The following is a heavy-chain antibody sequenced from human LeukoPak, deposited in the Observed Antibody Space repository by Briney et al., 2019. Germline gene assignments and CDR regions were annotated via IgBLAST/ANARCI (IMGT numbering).Heavy chain of an antibody. CDR3: ARRAGYCSGGSCEYFEY. V-gene: IGHV5-51*01. Sequence: GASLKISCKGSGYSFTSYWIGWVRQMPGKGLEWMGIIYPGDSDTRYSPSFQGQVTISADKSISAAYLQWSSLRASDTAIYYCARRAGYCSGGSCEYFEYWGQGTLVTVSS. CDR2: IYPGDSDT. J-gene: IGHJ4*02. D-gene: IGHD2-15*01. CDR1: GYSFTSYW.